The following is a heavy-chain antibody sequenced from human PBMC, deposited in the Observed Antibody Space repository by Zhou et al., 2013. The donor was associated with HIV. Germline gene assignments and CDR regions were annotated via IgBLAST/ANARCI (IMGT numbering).Heavy chain of an antibody. V-gene: IGHV1-69*04. J-gene: IGHJ5*02. Sequence: QVQLVQSGAEVKKPGSSVKVSCKASGGTFSSYAISWVRQAPGQGLEWMGRIIPILGIANYAQKFQGRVTITADKSTSTAYMELSSLRSEDTAVYYCARDDDWSGWWFDPWGQGTLVTVSS. CDR1: GGTFSSYA. CDR3: ARDDDWSGWWFDP. D-gene: IGHD3-9*01. CDR2: IIPILGIA.